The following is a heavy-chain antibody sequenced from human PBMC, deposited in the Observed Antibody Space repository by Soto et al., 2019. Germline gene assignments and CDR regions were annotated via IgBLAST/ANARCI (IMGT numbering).Heavy chain of an antibody. CDR1: GGTFSSYA. V-gene: IGHV1-69*12. D-gene: IGHD1-1*01. CDR2: IIPIFGTG. CDR3: ARPGCASLPVGGWVDP. J-gene: IGHJ5*02. Sequence: QVQLVQSGAEVKKPGSSVKVSCKASGGTFSSYAISWVRQAPGQGLEWMGGIIPIFGTGNYAQKFQGRVTITAHESTGTAYMELSSLRSEDTAVYHWARPGCASLPVGGWVDPWGRGTLVTVSS.